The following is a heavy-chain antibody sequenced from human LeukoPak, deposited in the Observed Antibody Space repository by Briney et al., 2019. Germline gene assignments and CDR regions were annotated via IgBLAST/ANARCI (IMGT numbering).Heavy chain of an antibody. D-gene: IGHD3-10*01. J-gene: IGHJ4*02. Sequence: GGSLRLSCAASGFTFSDYYMSWIRQAPGKGLEWVSYISSSGSTIYYADSVKGRFTISRGNAKNSLYLQMNSLRAEDTAVYYCARDKSAGADTGSSFYYWGQGALVTVSS. CDR3: ARDKSAGADTGSSFYY. CDR2: ISSSGSTI. V-gene: IGHV3-11*01. CDR1: GFTFSDYY.